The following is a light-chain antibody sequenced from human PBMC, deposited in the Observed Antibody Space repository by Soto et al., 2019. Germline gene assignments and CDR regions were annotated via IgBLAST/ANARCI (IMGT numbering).Light chain of an antibody. CDR2: GAS. Sequence: EIVLTQSPGTLSLSPGERATLSCRASQSVSSSYLAWYQQKPGQAPRLLIYGASNRATGIPDRFSGSGSGTDFTLTISRLEPEDFAVYFCQQYNNSPEYTFGQGTKLESK. J-gene: IGKJ2*01. CDR1: QSVSSSY. CDR3: QQYNNSPEYT. V-gene: IGKV3-20*01.